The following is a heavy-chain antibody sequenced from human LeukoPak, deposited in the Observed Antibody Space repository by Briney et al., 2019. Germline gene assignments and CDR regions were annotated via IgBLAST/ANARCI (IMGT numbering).Heavy chain of an antibody. D-gene: IGHD1-1*01. CDR1: GYTFTNYG. Sequence: GASVKVSCKASGYTFTNYGISWVRQAPGQGLECMGWISAYNGNTNYAQRFQGRVTMTTDTSTSTAYMELRSLRSDDTAVYYCARGPPGRWRSKLDYWGQGTLVTVSS. V-gene: IGHV1-18*01. CDR2: ISAYNGNT. J-gene: IGHJ4*02. CDR3: ARGPPGRWRSKLDY.